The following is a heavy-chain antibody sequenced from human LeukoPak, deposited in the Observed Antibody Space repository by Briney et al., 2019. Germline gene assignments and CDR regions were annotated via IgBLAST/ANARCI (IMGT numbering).Heavy chain of an antibody. V-gene: IGHV3-66*01. CDR1: VFTVSTKY. D-gene: IGHD1-1*01. Sequence: PGGSLRLSRAASVFTVSTKYMSWVRQAPGKGLEWVSVIYSGGNTYYADSVKDRFNISRDNSKNTLYLQMNSLRAEDTAVYYCARDRSNFGLDVWGQGTTVTVSS. J-gene: IGHJ6*02. CDR2: IYSGGNT. CDR3: ARDRSNFGLDV.